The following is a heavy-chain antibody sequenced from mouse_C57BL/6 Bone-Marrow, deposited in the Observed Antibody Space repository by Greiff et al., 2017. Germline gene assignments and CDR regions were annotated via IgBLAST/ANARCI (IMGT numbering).Heavy chain of an antibody. J-gene: IGHJ4*01. CDR1: GFTFSSYG. CDR3: ARQDCMDY. Sequence: EVQLVESGGDLVKPGGSLKLSCAASGFTFSSYGMSWVRQTPDKRLEWVATISSGGSYTYYPDSVKGRFTISRDNAKNTLYLQMSSLKSEDTAMYYCARQDCMDYWGQGTSVTVSS. V-gene: IGHV5-6*01. CDR2: ISSGGSYT.